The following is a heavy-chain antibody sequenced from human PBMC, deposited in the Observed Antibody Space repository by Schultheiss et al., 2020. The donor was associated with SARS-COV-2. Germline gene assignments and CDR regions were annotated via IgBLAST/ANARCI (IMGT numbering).Heavy chain of an antibody. Sequence: GSLRLSCTVSGGSVSSGSYYWSWIRQPPGKGLEWIGYIYYSGSTNYNPSLKSRVTISVDTSKNQFSLKLSSVTAADTAVYYCARGQTILVQGVLFGGNNWFDPWGQGTLVTVSS. D-gene: IGHD3-10*01. J-gene: IGHJ5*02. V-gene: IGHV4-61*01. CDR3: ARGQTILVQGVLFGGNNWFDP. CDR1: GGSVSSGSYY. CDR2: IYYSGST.